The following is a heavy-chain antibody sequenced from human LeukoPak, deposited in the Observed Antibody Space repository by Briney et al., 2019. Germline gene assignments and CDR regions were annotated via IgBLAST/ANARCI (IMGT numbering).Heavy chain of an antibody. Sequence: GGSLRLSCAASGFTFSNAWMSWVRQAPGKGLEWVGRIKSKTDGGTTDYAAPVKGRFTISRDDSKNTLYLQMNSLKTEDTAVYYCTTYDFWSGYRLDYWGQGTLVTVSS. CDR3: TTYDFWSGYRLDY. CDR1: GFTFSNAW. D-gene: IGHD3-3*01. J-gene: IGHJ4*02. CDR2: IKSKTDGGTT. V-gene: IGHV3-15*01.